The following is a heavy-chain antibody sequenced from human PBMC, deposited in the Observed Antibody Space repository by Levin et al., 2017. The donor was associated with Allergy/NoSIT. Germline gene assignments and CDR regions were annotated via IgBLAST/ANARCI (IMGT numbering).Heavy chain of an antibody. CDR3: AKHSGSNLYYGLDL. Sequence: GGSLRLSCAASEFTFSSYAMSWVRQAPGKGLEWVSGISDSGGSTYYVDSVKGRFTISRDNSKNTLYLQMNSLRAEDTAVYYCAKHSGSNLYYGLDLWGQGTTVTVSS. D-gene: IGHD3-22*01. CDR2: ISDSGGST. V-gene: IGHV3-23*01. J-gene: IGHJ6*02. CDR1: EFTFSSYA.